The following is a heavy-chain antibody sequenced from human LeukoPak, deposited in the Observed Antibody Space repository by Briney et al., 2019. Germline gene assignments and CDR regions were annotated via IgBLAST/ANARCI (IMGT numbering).Heavy chain of an antibody. CDR1: GYTFTSYY. J-gene: IGHJ5*02. V-gene: IGHV1-46*01. CDR3: ARVLGEYSSGWYRGVGFDP. D-gene: IGHD6-19*01. Sequence: ASVKVSCKASGYTFTSYYMHWVRQAPGQGLEWMGIINPSGGSASYAQKFQGRVTMTRDTSTSTVYMELSSLRSEDTAVYYCARVLGEYSSGWYRGVGFDPWGQGTLVTVSS. CDR2: INPSGGSA.